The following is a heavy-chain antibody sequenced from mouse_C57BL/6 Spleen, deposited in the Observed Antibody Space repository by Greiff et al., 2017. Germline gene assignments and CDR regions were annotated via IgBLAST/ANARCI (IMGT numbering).Heavy chain of an antibody. V-gene: IGHV1-64*01. CDR3: ARSPYGNYETMDY. CDR2: IHPNSGST. CDR1: GYTFTRYW. J-gene: IGHJ4*01. Sequence: QVQLQQPGAELVKPGASVKLSCKASGYTFTRYWMHWVKQRPGQGLEWIGMIHPNSGSTNYNAKFKIKATLTVDKSSSTSYMQLSSLTSEDSAVYYCARSPYGNYETMDYWGQGTSVTVSS. D-gene: IGHD2-1*01.